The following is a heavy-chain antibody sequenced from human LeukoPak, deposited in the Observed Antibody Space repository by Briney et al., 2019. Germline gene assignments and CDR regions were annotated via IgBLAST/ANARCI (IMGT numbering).Heavy chain of an antibody. Sequence: SETLSLTCTVSGGSISSYYWSWIRQPPGKGLEWIGYIYYSGSTNYNPSLKSRVTISVDTSKNQFSLKLSSVTAADTAVYYCARVDYDILTVYYTHFDYWGQGTLVTVSS. V-gene: IGHV4-59*01. D-gene: IGHD3-9*01. CDR2: IYYSGST. J-gene: IGHJ4*02. CDR3: ARVDYDILTVYYTHFDY. CDR1: GGSISSYY.